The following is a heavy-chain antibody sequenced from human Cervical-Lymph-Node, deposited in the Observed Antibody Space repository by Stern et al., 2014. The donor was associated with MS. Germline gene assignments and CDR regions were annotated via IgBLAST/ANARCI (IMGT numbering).Heavy chain of an antibody. D-gene: IGHD1-26*01. CDR1: GASISSGTSY. V-gene: IGHV4-61*02. CDR2: SLASGAP. Sequence: QLQLQESGPGLVKPSQTLSLTCTVSGASISSGTSYWSWIRQPAGGGLEWIGRSLASGAPYYNPSLKSRVTISGDTPKTQFPLTLNSVTAADTAVYYCARGHWELLGNNYFDSWGQGTLVTVSS. CDR3: ARGHWELLGNNYFDS. J-gene: IGHJ4*02.